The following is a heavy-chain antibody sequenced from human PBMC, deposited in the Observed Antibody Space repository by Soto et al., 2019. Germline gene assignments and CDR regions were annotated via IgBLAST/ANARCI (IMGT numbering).Heavy chain of an antibody. CDR2: IYYSGST. D-gene: IGHD3-22*01. V-gene: IGHV4-31*03. Sequence: SETLSLTCTVSGGSISSGGYYWSWIRQHPGKGLEWIGYIYYSGSTYYNPSLKSRVTISVDTSKNQFSLKLSSVTAADTAVYYCARERVYYYDSSGYYSNWFDPWGQGTLVTVSS. CDR1: GGSISSGGYY. J-gene: IGHJ5*02. CDR3: ARERVYYYDSSGYYSNWFDP.